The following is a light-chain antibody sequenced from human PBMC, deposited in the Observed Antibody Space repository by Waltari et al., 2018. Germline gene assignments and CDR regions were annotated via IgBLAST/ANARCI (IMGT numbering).Light chain of an antibody. Sequence: DIQMTQSPSSLSASVGDRVTITCQASQGISNWLAWYQQKPGKAPKLLIYAASSLQSGVPSRFSGSGSGTEFTLTISSLQPEDLGTYYCQQHNSYPVTFGGGTKVEIK. V-gene: IGKV1-12*01. CDR2: AAS. CDR1: QGISNW. CDR3: QQHNSYPVT. J-gene: IGKJ4*01.